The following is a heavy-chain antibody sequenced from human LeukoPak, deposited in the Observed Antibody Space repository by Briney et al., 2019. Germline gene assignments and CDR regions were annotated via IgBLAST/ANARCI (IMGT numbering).Heavy chain of an antibody. V-gene: IGHV4-34*01. Sequence: SETLSLTCAVYGGSFSGYYWSWIRQPPGKGLEWIGEINHSGSTNYNPSLKSRVTISVDTSKNQFSLKLSSVTAADTAVYYCARGRYYYDSSSATTYCFDYWGQGTLVTVSS. CDR1: GGSFSGYY. CDR2: INHSGST. J-gene: IGHJ4*02. CDR3: ARGRYYYDSSSATTYCFDY. D-gene: IGHD3-22*01.